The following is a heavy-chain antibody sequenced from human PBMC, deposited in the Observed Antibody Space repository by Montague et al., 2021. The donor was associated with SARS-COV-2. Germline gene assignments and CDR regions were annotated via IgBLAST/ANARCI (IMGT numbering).Heavy chain of an antibody. CDR2: ITASSIYI. J-gene: IGHJ3*02. Sequence: SLRLSCAASGFTFSTCTMNWVRQAPGQGLEWVSSITASSIYIYYADSVKGRFTISRDNAKNSLYLQMNSLRAEDTAVYYCTRDAFTMIIDAFNIRGQGTKVTVSS. V-gene: IGHV3-21*01. CDR3: TRDAFTMIIDAFNI. D-gene: IGHD3-22*01. CDR1: GFTFSTCT.